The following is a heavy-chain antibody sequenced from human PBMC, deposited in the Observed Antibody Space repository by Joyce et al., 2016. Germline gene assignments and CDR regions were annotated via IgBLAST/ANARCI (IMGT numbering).Heavy chain of an antibody. J-gene: IGHJ4*02. D-gene: IGHD3-10*01. V-gene: IGHV4-30-2*01. Sequence: QLQLQESGSGLVKPSQTLSLTCAVSGASVSSGGYSWSWIRQPPGKGLEWIGYIYHHDITYYNPSLKSRVTRSVDRSKNQFSLKLAAVTAADTAVYYCASGFNFKGRSFFDYWGQGALVTVSS. CDR3: ASGFNFKGRSFFDY. CDR2: IYHHDIT. CDR1: GASVSSGGYS.